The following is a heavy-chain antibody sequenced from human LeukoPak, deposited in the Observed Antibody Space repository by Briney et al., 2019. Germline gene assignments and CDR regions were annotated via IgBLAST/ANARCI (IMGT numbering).Heavy chain of an antibody. D-gene: IGHD6-19*01. J-gene: IGHJ4*02. Sequence: PSETLSLTCAVSGGSISSGGYSWGWIRQPPGKGLEWIGSIYYSGSTYYNPSLKSRVTISVDTSKNQFSLKLSSVTAADTAVYYCARPGSSGWYAFDYWGQGTLVTVSS. CDR3: ARPGSSGWYAFDY. CDR1: GGSISSGGYS. CDR2: IYYSGST. V-gene: IGHV4-39*01.